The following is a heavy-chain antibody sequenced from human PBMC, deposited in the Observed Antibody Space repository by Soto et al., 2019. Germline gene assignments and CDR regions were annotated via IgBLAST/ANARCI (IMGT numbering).Heavy chain of an antibody. CDR3: ARVWCSSTSCYRHGMDV. CDR1: GFTFSSYA. Sequence: QVQLVESGGGVVQPGRSLRLSCAASGFTFSSYAMHWVRQAPGKGLEWVAVISYDGSNKYYADSVKGRFTISRDNSKNTLYLQMNSQRAEDTAVYYCARVWCSSTSCYRHGMDVWGQGTTVTVSS. D-gene: IGHD2-2*01. CDR2: ISYDGSNK. V-gene: IGHV3-30-3*01. J-gene: IGHJ6*02.